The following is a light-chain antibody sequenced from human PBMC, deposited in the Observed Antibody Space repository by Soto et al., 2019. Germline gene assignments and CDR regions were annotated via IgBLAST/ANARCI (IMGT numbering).Light chain of an antibody. V-gene: IGKV1-39*01. CDR3: QQSYSTPIFT. CDR1: QSITTW. CDR2: AAS. Sequence: DIQMTQSPSTVSAYVGDSVTITCRASQSITTWLAWYQQRPGKAPKLLIYAASSLQSGVPSRFSGSGSGTDFTLTISSLQPEDFATYYCQQSYSTPIFTFGPGTKVDIK. J-gene: IGKJ3*01.